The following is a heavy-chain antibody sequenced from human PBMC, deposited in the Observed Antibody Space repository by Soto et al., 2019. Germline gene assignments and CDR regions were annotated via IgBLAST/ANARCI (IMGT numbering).Heavy chain of an antibody. V-gene: IGHV3-11*06. Sequence: GGSLRLSCAGSGFTFGYSYMSWIRQAPGKGLEWLSYISPGSRYPAYADSVKGRFTISRDNAKRSLYLQMMSLTAEDTAIYYCVRGGGGGLFDPWGQGTMVTVAS. CDR3: VRGGGGGLFDP. CDR2: ISPGSRYP. J-gene: IGHJ5*02. D-gene: IGHD2-15*01. CDR1: GFTFGYSY.